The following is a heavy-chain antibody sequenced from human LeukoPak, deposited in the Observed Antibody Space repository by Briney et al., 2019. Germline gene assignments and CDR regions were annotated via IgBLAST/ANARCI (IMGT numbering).Heavy chain of an antibody. V-gene: IGHV1-3*01. CDR1: GYTFSSYV. D-gene: IGHD3-16*01. CDR3: ARGGEFWYFDY. J-gene: IGHJ4*02. Sequence: ASVKVSCKASGYTFSSYVMHWVRQAPGQGLDWMGWINPDNGNTKYSQSFQGRVTITWDTSAITAYMELNSLRSEDTAVYYCARGGEFWYFDYWGQGTLVTVSS. CDR2: INPDNGNT.